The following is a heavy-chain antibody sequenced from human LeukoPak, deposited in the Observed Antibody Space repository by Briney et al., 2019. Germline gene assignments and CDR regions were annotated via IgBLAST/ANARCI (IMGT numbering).Heavy chain of an antibody. CDR3: AKDFPPYSSGWYVRYYYYYGMDV. CDR1: GYTFTGYY. J-gene: IGHJ6*02. D-gene: IGHD6-19*01. Sequence: ASVKVSCKASGYTFTGYYMHWVRQAPGQGLEWMGRINPNSGGTNYAQKFQGRVTMTRDTSISTAYMELSRLRSDDTAVYYCAKDFPPYSSGWYVRYYYYYGMDVWGQGTTVTVSS. CDR2: INPNSGGT. V-gene: IGHV1-2*06.